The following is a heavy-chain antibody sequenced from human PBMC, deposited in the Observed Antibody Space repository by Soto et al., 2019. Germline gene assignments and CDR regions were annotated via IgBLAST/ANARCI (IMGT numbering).Heavy chain of an antibody. V-gene: IGHV4-34*01. Sequence: PSETLSLTCAVYGGSFSGYYWSWIRQPPGKGLEWIGEINHSGSTNYNPSLKSRVTISVDTSKNQFSLKLSSVTAADTAVYYCARAQWLVYYYYYGMDVWGQGTTVTVSS. CDR2: INHSGST. CDR1: GGSFSGYY. CDR3: ARAQWLVYYYYYGMDV. J-gene: IGHJ6*02. D-gene: IGHD6-19*01.